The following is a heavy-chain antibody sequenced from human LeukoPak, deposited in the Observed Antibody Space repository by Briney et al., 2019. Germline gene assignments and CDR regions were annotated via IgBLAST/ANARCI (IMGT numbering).Heavy chain of an antibody. D-gene: IGHD2-2*01. V-gene: IGHV4-39*07. Sequence: SETLSLTCSVSGGSVSSSGYYWGWIRQPPGKGLEWIGSVYYSGTTYYNPSLKSQVTISVDTSKNQFSLRLSSVTAADTAVYYCAREYSSSRYGYWGQGTLVSVSS. CDR1: GGSVSSSGYY. J-gene: IGHJ4*02. CDR2: VYYSGTT. CDR3: AREYSSSRYGY.